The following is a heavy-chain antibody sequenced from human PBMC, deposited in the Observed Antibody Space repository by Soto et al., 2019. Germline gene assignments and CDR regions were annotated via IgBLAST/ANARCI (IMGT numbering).Heavy chain of an antibody. CDR2: IYGSAIST. CDR3: ARRDVKGRPDMDV. D-gene: IGHD3-16*01. J-gene: IGHJ6*02. V-gene: IGHV3-23*01. Sequence: EVQLLESGGGLVQPGGSLRLSCAASGFTFSSYYMTWVRQAPGKGLEWVSSIYGSAISTYYADSVKGRFTISRDDSKNTLYLQMNSLRADDTAVYYCARRDVKGRPDMDVWGQGTTVTVYS. CDR1: GFTFSSYY.